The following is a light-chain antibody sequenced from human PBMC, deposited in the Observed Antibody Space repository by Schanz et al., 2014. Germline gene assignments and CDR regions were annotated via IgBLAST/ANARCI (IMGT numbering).Light chain of an antibody. J-gene: IGKJ2*01. CDR3: QQSYSTPRT. CDR2: GAS. V-gene: IGKV3-20*01. CDR1: QSVSSNY. Sequence: EIVLTQSPGTLSLSPGERATLSCRASQSVSSNYLAWYQQKPGQAPRLLIYGASNRATGIPDRFSGSGSGTDFTLTISRLEPEDFATYYCQQSYSTPRTFGQGTKLEIK.